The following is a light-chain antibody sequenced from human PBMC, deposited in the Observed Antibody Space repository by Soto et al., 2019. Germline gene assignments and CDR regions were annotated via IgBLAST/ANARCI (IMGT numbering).Light chain of an antibody. CDR1: QAIRDD. CDR2: GAS. V-gene: IGKV1-6*01. Sequence: AIQMTQSPSSLSASVGDRVTITCRASQAIRDDLGWYQQKPGKAPKSLIYGASHLHSGVPSRFSGSGYDTDFTLTISSLQPEDFATYYCLQDDSYPLTVGPGTKVDIK. CDR3: LQDDSYPLT. J-gene: IGKJ3*01.